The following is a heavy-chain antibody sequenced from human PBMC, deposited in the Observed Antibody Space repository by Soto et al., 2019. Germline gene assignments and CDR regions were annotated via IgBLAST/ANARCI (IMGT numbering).Heavy chain of an antibody. Sequence: SSETLSLTCTVFGGSVSSGSYYWSWIRQPPGKGLEWIGYIYYSGSTNYNPSLKSRVTISVDTSKNQFSLKLSSVTAADTAVYYCARGSDIPDPLGFDPWGQGTLVTVSS. CDR1: GGSVSSGSYY. CDR3: ARGSDIPDPLGFDP. V-gene: IGHV4-61*01. CDR2: IYYSGST. D-gene: IGHD2-2*01. J-gene: IGHJ5*02.